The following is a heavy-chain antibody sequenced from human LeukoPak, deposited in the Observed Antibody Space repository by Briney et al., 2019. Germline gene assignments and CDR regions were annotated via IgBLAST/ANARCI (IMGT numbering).Heavy chain of an antibody. CDR2: ISAYNGNT. CDR3: ARTVRGYCSSTSYYLRYYYGMDV. V-gene: IGHV1-18*01. D-gene: IGHD2-2*01. J-gene: IGHJ6*02. Sequence: ASVKVSCKASGYTFTSYGISWVRQAPGQGLEWMGWISAYNGNTNYAQKLQGRVTMTTDTSTSTAYMELRSLRSDDTAVYYCARTVRGYCSSTSYYLRYYYGMDVWGQGTTVTVSS. CDR1: GYTFTSYG.